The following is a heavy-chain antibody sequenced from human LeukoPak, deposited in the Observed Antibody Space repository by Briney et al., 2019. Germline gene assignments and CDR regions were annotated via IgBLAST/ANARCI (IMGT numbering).Heavy chain of an antibody. Sequence: SQTLSLTCTVSGVSISSGDYYWSWIRQPPGKGLEWIGYIYYSGSTYYNPSLKSRVTISVDTSKNQFSLKLSSVTAADTAVYYCAGHYVGATLADNWFDPWGQGTLVTVSS. CDR1: GVSISSGDYY. D-gene: IGHD1-26*01. CDR3: AGHYVGATLADNWFDP. V-gene: IGHV4-30-4*01. CDR2: IYYSGST. J-gene: IGHJ5*02.